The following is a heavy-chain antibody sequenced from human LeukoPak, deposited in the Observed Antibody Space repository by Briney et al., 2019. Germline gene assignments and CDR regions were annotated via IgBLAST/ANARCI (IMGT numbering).Heavy chain of an antibody. D-gene: IGHD4-17*01. V-gene: IGHV4-31*03. Sequence: ASQTLSFTCTVSGGSISSGGYYWSWIRQHPGKGLEWIGYIYYSGSTYYNPSLKSRVTISVDTSKNQFSLKLSSVTAADTAVYYCARGGMTTVTTFDYWGQGTLVTVSS. CDR3: ARGGMTTVTTFDY. CDR2: IYYSGST. J-gene: IGHJ4*02. CDR1: GGSISSGGYY.